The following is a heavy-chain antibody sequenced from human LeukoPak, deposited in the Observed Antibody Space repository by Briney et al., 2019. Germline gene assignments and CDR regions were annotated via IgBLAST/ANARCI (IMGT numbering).Heavy chain of an antibody. J-gene: IGHJ4*02. CDR2: IPESGEFT. CDR3: AQKEWFGAIQGIFHY. Sequence: PGGSLRLSCAASGFTFSSYAMSWVRQAPGQGLEWVAFIPESGEFTYYADSVKGRFSISRDNSNNTLYLQMNNLRGQDTAVCYFAQKEWFGAIQGIFHYWGRGTLVTVSS. CDR1: GFTFSSYA. V-gene: IGHV3-23*01. D-gene: IGHD3-10*01.